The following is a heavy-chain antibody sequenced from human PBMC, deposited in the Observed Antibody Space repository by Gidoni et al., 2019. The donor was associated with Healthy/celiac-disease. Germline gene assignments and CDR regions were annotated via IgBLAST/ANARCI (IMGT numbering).Heavy chain of an antibody. CDR3: AKDGPYYYDSSGYYYDY. CDR1: VFTFSRYA. J-gene: IGHJ4*02. CDR2: ISGSGGST. D-gene: IGHD3-22*01. Sequence: EVQLLESGGGLVQPGGSLRLSCAASVFTFSRYAMRWVRQAPGKGLEWVSAISGSGGSTYYADSVKGRFTISRDNSKNTLYLQMNSLRAEDTAVYYCAKDGPYYYDSSGYYYDYWGQGTLVTVSS. V-gene: IGHV3-23*01.